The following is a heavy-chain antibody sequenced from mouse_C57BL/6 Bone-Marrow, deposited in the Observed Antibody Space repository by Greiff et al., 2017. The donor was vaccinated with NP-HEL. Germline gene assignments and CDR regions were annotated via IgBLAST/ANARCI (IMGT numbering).Heavy chain of an antibody. CDR1: GYTFTSYG. J-gene: IGHJ1*03. CDR3: AGYGSRYWYFDV. Sequence: VKLQQSGAELARPGASVKLSCKASGYTFTSYGISWVKQSTGQGLEWIGEIYPRSGNTYYNEKFKGKATLTADKSSSTAYMELRSLTSEDSAVYFCAGYGSRYWYFDVWGTGTTVTVSS. V-gene: IGHV1-81*01. CDR2: IYPRSGNT. D-gene: IGHD1-1*01.